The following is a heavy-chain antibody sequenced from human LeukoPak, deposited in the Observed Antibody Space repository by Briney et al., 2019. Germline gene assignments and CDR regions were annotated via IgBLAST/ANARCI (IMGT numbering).Heavy chain of an antibody. J-gene: IGHJ6*03. CDR1: EFTFSNYA. D-gene: IGHD4-17*01. CDR3: AYTTDYYYYMDV. Sequence: GGSLRLSCVGSEFTFSNYAMSWVRQAPGRGLEWVSSISGNGGGTYYADSVKGRFTISRDNSRNTLYLQMNSLRAEDTAVYYCAYTTDYYYYMDVWGKGTTVTVSS. CDR2: ISGNGGGT. V-gene: IGHV3-23*01.